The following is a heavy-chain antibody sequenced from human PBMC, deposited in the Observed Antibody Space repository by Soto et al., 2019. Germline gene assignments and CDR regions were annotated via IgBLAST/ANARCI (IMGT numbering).Heavy chain of an antibody. D-gene: IGHD4-17*01. J-gene: IGHJ6*02. Sequence: SETLSLTCAVYGGSFSGYYWGWIRQPPGKGLEWIGEINHSGSTNYNPSLKSRVTISVDTSKNQFSLKLSSVTAADTAVYYCFYGDYYYGMDVWGQGTTVTVSS. CDR3: FYGDYYYGMDV. CDR2: INHSGST. CDR1: GGSFSGYY. V-gene: IGHV4-34*01.